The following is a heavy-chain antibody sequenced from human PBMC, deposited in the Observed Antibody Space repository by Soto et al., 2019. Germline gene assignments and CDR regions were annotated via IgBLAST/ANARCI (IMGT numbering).Heavy chain of an antibody. CDR2: ISGSGGST. CDR1: GFTFSSYA. J-gene: IGHJ6*03. CDR3: AKKVGSTSVGGYYYYYYMDV. Sequence: GGSLRLSCAASGFTFSSYAMSWVRQAPGKGLEWVSAISGSGGSTYYADSVKGRFTISRDNSKNTLYLQMNSLRAEDTAVYYCAKKVGSTSVGGYYYYYYMDVWGKGTTVTVSS. V-gene: IGHV3-23*01. D-gene: IGHD2-2*01.